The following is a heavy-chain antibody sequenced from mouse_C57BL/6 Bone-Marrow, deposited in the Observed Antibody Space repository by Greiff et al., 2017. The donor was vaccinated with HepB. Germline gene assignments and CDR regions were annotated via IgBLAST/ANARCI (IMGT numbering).Heavy chain of an antibody. D-gene: IGHD3-1*01. Sequence: EVKLVESGGDLVKPGGSLKLSCAASGFTFSSYGMSWVRQTPDKRLEWVATISSGGSYTYYPDSVKGRFTISRDNAKNTLYLQMSSLKSEDTAMYYCARRGLYYYAMDYWGQGTSVTVSS. J-gene: IGHJ4*01. CDR2: ISSGGSYT. CDR3: ARRGLYYYAMDY. CDR1: GFTFSSYG. V-gene: IGHV5-6*02.